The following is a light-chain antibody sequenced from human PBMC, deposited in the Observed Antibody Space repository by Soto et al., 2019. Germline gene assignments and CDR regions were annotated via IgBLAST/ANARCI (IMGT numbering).Light chain of an antibody. Sequence: QPALTQPRSVSGSPGQSVTISCTGTSIDVGGYNYVSWYQHHPGKAPKLMIYDVSKRPSGVPDRFSGSKSGNTASLTISGLQAEDEADYYCCAYAGSYTLVFGGGTKLTVL. CDR1: SIDVGGYNY. CDR2: DVS. V-gene: IGLV2-11*01. CDR3: CAYAGSYTLV. J-gene: IGLJ2*01.